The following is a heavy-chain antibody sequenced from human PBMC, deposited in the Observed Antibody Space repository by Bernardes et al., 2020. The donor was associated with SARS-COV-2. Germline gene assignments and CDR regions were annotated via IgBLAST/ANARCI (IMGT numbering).Heavy chain of an antibody. CDR2: IYPGDSDT. V-gene: IGHV5-51*01. J-gene: IGHJ6*02. CDR1: GYSFTSYW. CDR3: ARHRPFWDSSGYYSSRKYFAMDV. Sequence: GESLKISCKGSGYSFTSYWIGWVRQMPGKGLEWMGIIYPGDSDTRYSPSFQGQVTISADKSISTAYLQWSSLKASDTAMYYCARHRPFWDSSGYYSSRKYFAMDVWGQGTTVTVSS. D-gene: IGHD3-22*01.